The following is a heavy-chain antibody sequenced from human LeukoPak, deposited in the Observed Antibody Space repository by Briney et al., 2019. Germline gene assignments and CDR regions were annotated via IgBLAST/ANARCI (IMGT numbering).Heavy chain of an antibody. D-gene: IGHD1-1*01. V-gene: IGHV1-2*02. Sequence: GASVKVSCKASGYTFTGYYMHWVRQAPGQGLEWMGWINPNSGGTNYAQKFQGRVTMTEDTSTDTAYMELSSLRSEDTAVYYCATSEGYNWNGIDYWGQGTLVTVSS. J-gene: IGHJ4*02. CDR2: INPNSGGT. CDR1: GYTFTGYY. CDR3: ATSEGYNWNGIDY.